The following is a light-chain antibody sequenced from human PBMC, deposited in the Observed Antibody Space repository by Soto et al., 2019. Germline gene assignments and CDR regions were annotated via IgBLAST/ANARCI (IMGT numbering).Light chain of an antibody. CDR2: DVS. V-gene: IGLV2-14*01. CDR1: SSDVGGYNY. J-gene: IGLJ2*01. CDR3: SSYTSSSTVV. Sequence: QSALTQPASVSGSPGQSITISCTGTSSDVGGYNYVSWYQQHPGKAPKLMINDVSNRPSGVSNRFSGSKSGNTASLTISGLQAEHEADYYCSSYTSSSTVVFGGGTKLTVL.